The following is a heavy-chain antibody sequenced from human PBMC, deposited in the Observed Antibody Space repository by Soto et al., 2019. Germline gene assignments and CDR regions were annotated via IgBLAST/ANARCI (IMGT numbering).Heavy chain of an antibody. CDR2: MSYDGRNR. J-gene: IGHJ4*02. D-gene: IGHD6-13*01. CDR1: GFSFSTYG. CDR3: AKPYSNSWYYFDY. V-gene: IGHV3-30*18. Sequence: QVQLVDSGGGVVQPGRSLRLSCAASGFSFSTYGMHWVRQAPGKGLEWVAVMSYDGRNRYYADSVTGRFTISRDNSKNTLFLQMNSLRAEDTAVYFCAKPYSNSWYYFDYWGQGTLVTVSS.